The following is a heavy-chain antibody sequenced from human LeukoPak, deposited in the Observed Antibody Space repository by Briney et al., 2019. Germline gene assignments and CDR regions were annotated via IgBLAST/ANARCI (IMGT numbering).Heavy chain of an antibody. CDR3: ARVAYDYGDYVGIFYFDY. Sequence: GGSLRLSCAASGFTGSNNYMSWVRQAPGKGLEWVSAIHSSGGTYYADSVKGRFTISRDNSKNTLYLQMNSLRAEDTAVYYCARVAYDYGDYVGIFYFDYWGQGTLVTVSS. D-gene: IGHD4-17*01. J-gene: IGHJ4*02. CDR1: GFTGSNNY. CDR2: IHSSGGT. V-gene: IGHV3-66*03.